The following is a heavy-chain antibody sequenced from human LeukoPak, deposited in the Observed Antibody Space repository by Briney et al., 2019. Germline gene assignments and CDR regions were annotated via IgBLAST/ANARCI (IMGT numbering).Heavy chain of an antibody. CDR3: ARDRGSSWYVDY. V-gene: IGHV1-2*02. J-gene: IGHJ4*02. CDR1: GYSFTSYY. Sequence: ASVKVSFKTSGYSFTSYYIQWVRQAPGQGLEWMGWINPSSGGTEYTQKFQGRVTMTGDTSISTAYMELSRLRSDDTAVYYCARDRGSSWYVDYWGRGTLVTVSS. CDR2: INPSSGGT. D-gene: IGHD6-13*01.